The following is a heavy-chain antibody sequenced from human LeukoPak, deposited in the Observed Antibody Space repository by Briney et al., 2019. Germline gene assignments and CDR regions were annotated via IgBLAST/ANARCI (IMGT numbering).Heavy chain of an antibody. CDR3: AKDRYYDFWNGYPDYFDY. CDR1: GFTLNSFA. D-gene: IGHD3-3*01. J-gene: IGHJ4*02. V-gene: IGHV3-23*01. CDR2: LSGSGVAT. Sequence: GPLRLSCAVSGFTLNSFAMSWVRQAPGKGLEWVSSLSGSGVATYYADSVKGRFTISRDISKNTLYLQMNSLRAEDTAVYFCAKDRYYDFWNGYPDYFDYWGQGALVTVSS.